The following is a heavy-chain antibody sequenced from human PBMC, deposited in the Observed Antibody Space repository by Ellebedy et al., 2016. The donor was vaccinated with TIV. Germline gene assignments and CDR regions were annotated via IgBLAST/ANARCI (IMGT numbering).Heavy chain of an antibody. CDR3: ARSYHYGRFDY. CDR2: IYDGGST. CDR1: GFNVLSNN. J-gene: IGHJ4*02. Sequence: GESLKISCAASGFNVLSNNINWVRQAPGKGLEWVSVIYDGGSTFYADSVKGRFTMSRDRSKNPLYLQMNSLRAEDTAVYYCARSYHYGRFDYWGQGTLVTVSS. V-gene: IGHV3-66*01. D-gene: IGHD3-16*02.